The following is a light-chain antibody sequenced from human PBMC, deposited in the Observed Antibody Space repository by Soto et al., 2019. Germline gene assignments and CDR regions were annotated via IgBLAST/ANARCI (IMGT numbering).Light chain of an antibody. V-gene: IGLV2-14*01. CDR3: SSFRSGSIWL. Sequence: QSALTQPASVSGSPGQSITISCTGTSSDVGGYNYVSWYQQHPGKAPKLMIYEVTNRPSGVSNRFSGSKSGNTASLTISGLQAEDEADYYCSSFRSGSIWLFGGGTKVTVL. CDR2: EVT. J-gene: IGLJ3*02. CDR1: SSDVGGYNY.